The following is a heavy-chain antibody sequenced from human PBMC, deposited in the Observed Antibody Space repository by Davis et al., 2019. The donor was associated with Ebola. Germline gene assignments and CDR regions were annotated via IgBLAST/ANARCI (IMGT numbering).Heavy chain of an antibody. CDR1: GGSISSSSYY. D-gene: IGHD6-19*01. V-gene: IGHV4-39*07. CDR3: TTNLIAVRDY. CDR2: IYYSGST. J-gene: IGHJ4*02. Sequence: SETLSLTCTVSGGSISSSSYYWGWIRQPPGKGLEWIGSIYYSGSTYYNPSLKSRVTISVDTSKNQFSLKLSSVTAEDTAVYYCTTNLIAVRDYWGQGTLVTVSS.